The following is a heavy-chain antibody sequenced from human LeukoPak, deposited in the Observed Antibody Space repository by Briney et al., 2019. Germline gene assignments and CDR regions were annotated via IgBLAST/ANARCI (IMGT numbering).Heavy chain of an antibody. CDR3: AAGDRNGWYFDY. CDR2: INWNGGST. D-gene: IGHD6-19*01. CDR1: GFTFSAYW. V-gene: IGHV3-20*04. Sequence: GGSLRLSCAASGFTFSAYWIHWVRQVPGKGLEWVSGINWNGGSTGYADSVKGRFTISRDNAKNSLYLQMNSLRAEDTALYYCAAGDRNGWYFDYWGQGTLVTVSS. J-gene: IGHJ4*02.